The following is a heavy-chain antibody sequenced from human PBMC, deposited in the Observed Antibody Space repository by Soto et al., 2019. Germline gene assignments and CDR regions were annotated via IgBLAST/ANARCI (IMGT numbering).Heavy chain of an antibody. D-gene: IGHD3-16*01. CDR2: IYYSGTT. V-gene: IGHV4-61*01. CDR1: GDSVSNENYY. CDR3: ARSQRGRTAFTFDY. Sequence: PSETLSLTCAVSGDSVSNENYYWSWIRQPPGKGLEWIGYIYYSGTTNYNSYLKSRLTLSVDMSKNQFSLKLTSVTPADTAVYFCARSQRGRTAFTFDYWGQGALVTVSS. J-gene: IGHJ4*02.